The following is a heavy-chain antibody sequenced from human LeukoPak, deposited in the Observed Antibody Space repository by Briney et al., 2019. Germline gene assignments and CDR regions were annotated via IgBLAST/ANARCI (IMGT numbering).Heavy chain of an antibody. V-gene: IGHV3-74*01. CDR1: GFTFSNYW. D-gene: IGHD3-3*01. CDR3: ARYLDRTIFGVALGY. J-gene: IGHJ4*02. Sequence: GGSLRLSCAASGFTFSNYWMHWVRQAPGKGLVWVSRINPDGGRISYADSVQGRFTISRDNAKNTVYLQMNSLRAEDTAVYYCARYLDRTIFGVALGYWGQGTLVTVSS. CDR2: INPDGGRI.